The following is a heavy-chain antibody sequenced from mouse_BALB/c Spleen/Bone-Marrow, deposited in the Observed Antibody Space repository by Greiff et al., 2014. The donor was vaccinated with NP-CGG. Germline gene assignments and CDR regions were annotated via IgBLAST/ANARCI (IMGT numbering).Heavy chain of an antibody. CDR3: ARLGYYGAMDY. CDR1: GFDFSRYW. V-gene: IGHV4-1*02. Sequence: VQLQQSGGGLVPPGGSLKLSCAASGFDFSRYWMSWVRQAPGKGLEWIGEINPDSSTINYTPSLKDKFIISRDNAENTLYLQMSKVRSEDTALYYCARLGYYGAMDYWGQGTSVTVSS. D-gene: IGHD1-1*01. CDR2: INPDSSTI. J-gene: IGHJ4*01.